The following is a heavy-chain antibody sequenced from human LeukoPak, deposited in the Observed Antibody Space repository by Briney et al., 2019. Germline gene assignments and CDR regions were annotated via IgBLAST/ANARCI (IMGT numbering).Heavy chain of an antibody. Sequence: GASVKVSCKASGGTFSSYAISWVRQAPGQGLEWMGRIIPIFGIANYAQKFQGRVTITADKSTSTAYMELSSLRSEDTAVYYCARGVAWEISVPFDYWGQGTLVTVSS. V-gene: IGHV1-69*04. CDR3: ARGVAWEISVPFDY. CDR1: GGTFSSYA. CDR2: IIPIFGIA. J-gene: IGHJ4*02. D-gene: IGHD1-26*01.